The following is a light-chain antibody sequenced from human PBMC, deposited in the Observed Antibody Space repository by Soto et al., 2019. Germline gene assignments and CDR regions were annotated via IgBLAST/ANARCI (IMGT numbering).Light chain of an antibody. CDR2: SAS. Sequence: EIVLTQSPGTLSLSPGERATLSCRASQSVRSSHLGWYQQKPGQAPRLLIYSASSRATGVPDRFSGSGSGTYFTLTISRLEPEDFALYYCHHYDSAGTFGQGTTLEI. V-gene: IGKV3-20*01. J-gene: IGKJ2*01. CDR1: QSVRSSH. CDR3: HHYDSAGT.